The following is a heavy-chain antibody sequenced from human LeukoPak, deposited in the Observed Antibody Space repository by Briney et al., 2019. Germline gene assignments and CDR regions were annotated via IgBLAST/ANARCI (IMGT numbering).Heavy chain of an antibody. J-gene: IGHJ4*02. V-gene: IGHV1-46*01. D-gene: IGHD6-13*01. Sequence: GASVKVSCTASGYTFTSYYMHWVRQAPGQGLEWMGIINPSGGSTSYAQKFQGRVTMTRDTSTSTVYMELSSLRSEDTAVYYCARAVSQGYSRKYSLFDYWGQGTLVTVSS. CDR3: ARAVSQGYSRKYSLFDY. CDR1: GYTFTSYY. CDR2: INPSGGST.